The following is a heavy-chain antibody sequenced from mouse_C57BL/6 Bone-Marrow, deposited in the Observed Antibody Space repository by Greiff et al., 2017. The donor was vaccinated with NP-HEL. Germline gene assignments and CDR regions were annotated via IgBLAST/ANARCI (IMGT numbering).Heavy chain of an antibody. CDR3: ASPYEYDVAWFAY. CDR1: GFTFSSYG. J-gene: IGHJ3*01. D-gene: IGHD2-4*01. CDR2: ICCGCSYT. V-gene: IGHV5-6*01. Sequence: VQLVESGGDLVKPGGSLKLSCAASGFTFSSYGMSWVRQTPDKRLEWVATICCGCSYTYYPDSVKGRFTISRDNAKNTLYLQMSSLKSEDTAMYYCASPYEYDVAWFAYWGQGTLVTVSA.